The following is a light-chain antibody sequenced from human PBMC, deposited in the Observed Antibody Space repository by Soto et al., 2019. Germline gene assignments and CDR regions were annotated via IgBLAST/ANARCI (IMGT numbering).Light chain of an antibody. CDR2: DVS. Sequence: QSALTQPASVSGSPGQSITISCTGTSSDVGGYNYVSWYQQHPGKAPKVMIYDVSNRPSGVSNRFSGSKSVNTASLTISGLQAEDEAEYYCTSYTCSSTRYVFGTGTKPTVL. CDR1: SSDVGGYNY. CDR3: TSYTCSSTRYV. V-gene: IGLV2-14*01. J-gene: IGLJ1*01.